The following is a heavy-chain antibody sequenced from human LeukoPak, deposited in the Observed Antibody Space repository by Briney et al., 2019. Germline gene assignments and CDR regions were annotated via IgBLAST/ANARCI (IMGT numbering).Heavy chain of an antibody. V-gene: IGHV1-3*01. CDR3: ARDPTYYYDSSGYHD. Sequence: ASVKVSCKASGYTFTTYAMHWVRLAPGQRLEWMGWINAGTAYTKYSQKFQGRVTITADESTSTAYMELSSLRSEDTAVYYCARDPTYYYDSSGYHDWGQGTLVTVSS. D-gene: IGHD3-22*01. CDR1: GYTFTTYA. CDR2: INAGTAYT. J-gene: IGHJ4*02.